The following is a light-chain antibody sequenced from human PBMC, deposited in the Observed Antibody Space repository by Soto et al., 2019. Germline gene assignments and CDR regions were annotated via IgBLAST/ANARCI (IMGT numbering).Light chain of an antibody. CDR1: KLGNRF. CDR2: EDT. CDR3: QAWYSTTDLV. V-gene: IGLV3-1*01. Sequence: SYELTQPPSVSVSPGLTASINCSGNKLGNRFICWYQQKPGQSPVLVIYEDTKRPSGIPERFSGSNSGNAATLTISGTQAMVEADYYFQAWYSTTDLVFGGGTKLTVL. J-gene: IGLJ2*01.